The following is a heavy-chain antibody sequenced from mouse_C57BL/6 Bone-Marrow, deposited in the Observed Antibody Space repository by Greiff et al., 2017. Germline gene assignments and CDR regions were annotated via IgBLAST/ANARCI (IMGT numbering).Heavy chain of an antibody. CDR1: GFTFSNYW. V-gene: IGHV6-3*01. CDR2: IRLKSDNYAT. Sequence: EVKLMESGGGLVQPGGSMKLSCVASGFTFSNYWMNWVRQSPEKGLEWVAQIRLKSDNYATHYAESVKGRFTISRDDSKSSVYLQMNNLRAEDTGIYYCTVRNLSGYFDVWGTGATVTVSS. D-gene: IGHD1-1*01. CDR3: TVRNLSGYFDV. J-gene: IGHJ1*03.